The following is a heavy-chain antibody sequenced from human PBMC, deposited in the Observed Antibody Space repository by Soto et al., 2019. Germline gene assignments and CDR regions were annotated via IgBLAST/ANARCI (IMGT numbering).Heavy chain of an antibody. CDR2: AYYRSQWYY. D-gene: IGHD4-4*01. Sequence: PSQTLSLTCAISGDSVSSNSAAWNWIRQSPSRGLEWLGRAYYRSQWYYDSAVSVRSRITVIPDTSKNQFSLQLNSVTPEDTAVYYCTIQKGYSRTHNLMDVWGQGTTVTVYS. J-gene: IGHJ6*02. CDR3: TIQKGYSRTHNLMDV. V-gene: IGHV6-1*01. CDR1: GDSVSSNSAA.